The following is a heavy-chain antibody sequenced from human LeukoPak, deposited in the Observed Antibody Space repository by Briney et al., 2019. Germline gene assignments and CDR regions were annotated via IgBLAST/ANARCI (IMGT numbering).Heavy chain of an antibody. V-gene: IGHV1-18*01. J-gene: IGHJ3*02. Sequence: ASVKVSCKASGYTFTSYGISWVRQAPGQGLEWMGWISAYNGNTNYAQKLQGRVTMTTDTSTSTAYMALRSLRSDDTAVYYCARGQYVLLWFGDDMGAFDIWGQGTMVTVSS. CDR1: GYTFTSYG. CDR2: ISAYNGNT. D-gene: IGHD3-10*01. CDR3: ARGQYVLLWFGDDMGAFDI.